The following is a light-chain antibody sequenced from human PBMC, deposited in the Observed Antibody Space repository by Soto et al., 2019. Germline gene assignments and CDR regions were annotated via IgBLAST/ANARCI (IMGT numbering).Light chain of an antibody. V-gene: IGLV1-40*01. J-gene: IGLJ1*01. CDR1: SSNFGAGYE. CDR3: QSFDSSLRVYV. Sequence: QAVLTPPPSVSGAPGQRVTISFTGSSSNFGAGYEVHWYKQLPGAAPTLVIFNNLNRPSGVPERFSGSKSGTSASLVISGLQAEDEADYYCQSFDSSLRVYVFGSGTKVTVL. CDR2: NNL.